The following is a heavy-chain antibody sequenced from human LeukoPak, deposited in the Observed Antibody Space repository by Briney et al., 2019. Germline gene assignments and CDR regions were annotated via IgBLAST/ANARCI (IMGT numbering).Heavy chain of an antibody. V-gene: IGHV3-30*02. D-gene: IGHD6-13*01. CDR3: TKGGSSSWDYFDY. CDR1: GFTFSSYG. J-gene: IGHJ4*02. Sequence: GGSLRLSCAASGFTFSSYGMHWVRQAPGKGLEWVAFVRYDGSNKYEDSVRGRFTISRDNSKNTMYLQMNGLRAEDTAVYYCTKGGSSSWDYFDYWGQGTLVTVSS. CDR2: VRYDGSNK.